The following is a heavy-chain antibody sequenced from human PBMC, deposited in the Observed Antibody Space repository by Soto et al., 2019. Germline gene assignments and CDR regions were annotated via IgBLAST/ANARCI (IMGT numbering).Heavy chain of an antibody. D-gene: IGHD6-19*01. CDR1: GYTFATYG. Sequence: ASVKVSCKASGYTFATYGISWVRQAPGQGLEWMGWISPNSGKSNYAQNLQGRVTMTTDTSSNTAYMELRGLKSDDTAVYYCARYSSAWYARGGRFDYWGQGXLVTVYS. J-gene: IGHJ4*02. V-gene: IGHV1-18*01. CDR2: ISPNSGKS. CDR3: ARYSSAWYARGGRFDY.